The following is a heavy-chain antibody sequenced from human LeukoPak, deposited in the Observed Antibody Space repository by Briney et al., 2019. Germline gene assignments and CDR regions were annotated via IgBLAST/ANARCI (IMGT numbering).Heavy chain of an antibody. CDR2: IYPDSGGT. J-gene: IGHJ4*02. V-gene: IGHV1-2*02. D-gene: IGHD3-10*01. Sequence: ASVQVSCTAYGYTFTDYYMHWVRQAPGHGIDWIGWIYPDSGGTNSAQKCQGRVTMTRDTSISTAYMGLSRLTSDDTAVYYCARGRSDYYLDSWGQGTLVTVSS. CDR1: GYTFTDYY. CDR3: ARGRSDYYLDS.